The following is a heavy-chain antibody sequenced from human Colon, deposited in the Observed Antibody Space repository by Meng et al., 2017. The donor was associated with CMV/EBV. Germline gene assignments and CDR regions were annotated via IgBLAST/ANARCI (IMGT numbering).Heavy chain of an antibody. CDR2: ISSSSRYI. Sequence: EVQLVDSGGXLVKPGXSLRLSCIGSGFTFSSYNMNWVRQAPGKGLEWVSSISSSSRYINYADSVKGRFTISRDNAKNSLYLQMNSLRVEDTAIYYCARDIDHWGQGTLVTVSS. CDR1: GFTFSSYN. CDR3: ARDIDH. J-gene: IGHJ5*02. V-gene: IGHV3-21*01.